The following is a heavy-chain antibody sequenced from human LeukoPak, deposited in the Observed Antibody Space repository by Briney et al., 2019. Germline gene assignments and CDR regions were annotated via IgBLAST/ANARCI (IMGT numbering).Heavy chain of an antibody. CDR3: ARDNSVRDEAWWFNP. D-gene: IGHD5-24*01. V-gene: IGHV1-18*01. Sequence: ASVKVSCKASGYTFTSYGISWVRQAPGQGLEWMGYIITYNGNTNYAQKLQGRVTMTTDTSTSTAYMELRGLRSDDTAVYYCARDNSVRDEAWWFNPWGQGTLVTVSS. CDR2: IITYNGNT. J-gene: IGHJ5*02. CDR1: GYTFTSYG.